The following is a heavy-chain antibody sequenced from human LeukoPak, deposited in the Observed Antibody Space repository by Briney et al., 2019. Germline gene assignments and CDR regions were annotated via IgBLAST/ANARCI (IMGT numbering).Heavy chain of an antibody. CDR3: AKEPMGYDILTGNYYCYYYMDV. CDR2: IGVSGGRT. CDR1: GFTFSSYA. J-gene: IGHJ6*03. V-gene: IGHV3-23*01. D-gene: IGHD3-9*01. Sequence: LPGGSLRLSCAASGFTFSSYAMRWVRQAPGKGLECVSVIGVSGGRTYYADSVKGRFTISRDNSKSTLYLQMNSLRAEDTAVYYCAKEPMGYDILTGNYYCYYYMDVWGKGTTVTVSS.